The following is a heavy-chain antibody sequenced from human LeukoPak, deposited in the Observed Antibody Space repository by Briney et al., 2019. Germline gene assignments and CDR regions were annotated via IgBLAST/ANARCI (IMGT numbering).Heavy chain of an antibody. J-gene: IGHJ4*02. Sequence: ASVKVSCKVSGYTLTELSMHWVRQAPGKGLEWMGGFDPEDGETIYAQKFQGRVTMIEDTSTDTAYMELSSLRSEDTAVYYCATGNYDFWSGYYCVHYWGQGTLVTVSS. CDR3: ATGNYDFWSGYYCVHY. CDR2: FDPEDGET. D-gene: IGHD3-3*01. V-gene: IGHV1-24*01. CDR1: GYTLTELS.